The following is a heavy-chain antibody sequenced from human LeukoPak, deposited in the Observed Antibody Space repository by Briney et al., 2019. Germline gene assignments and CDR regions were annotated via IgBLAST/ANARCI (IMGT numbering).Heavy chain of an antibody. J-gene: IGHJ4*02. CDR3: ARDRVDFWSGYYTGRE. CDR2: IYYSGST. D-gene: IGHD3-3*01. Sequence: SETPSLTCTVSGGSISSGGYYWSWIRQHPGKGLEWIGYIYYSGSTYYNPSLKSRVTISVDTSKNQFSLKLSSVTAADTAVYYCARDRVDFWSGYYTGREWGQGTLVTVSS. CDR1: GGSISSGGYY. V-gene: IGHV4-31*03.